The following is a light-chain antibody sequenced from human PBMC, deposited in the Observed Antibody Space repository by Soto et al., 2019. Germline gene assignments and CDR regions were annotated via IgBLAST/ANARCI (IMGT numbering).Light chain of an antibody. V-gene: IGKV1-8*01. J-gene: IGKJ1*01. Sequence: AIRMTQSPSSFSASTGDRVTITCRASQDISSYLAWYQLKPGKAPNLLIYAASTLQSGVPSRFSGSGSGTDFTLTISCLQSEDFATYYCQHYYNYPWAFGQGTKVDIK. CDR1: QDISSY. CDR2: AAS. CDR3: QHYYNYPWA.